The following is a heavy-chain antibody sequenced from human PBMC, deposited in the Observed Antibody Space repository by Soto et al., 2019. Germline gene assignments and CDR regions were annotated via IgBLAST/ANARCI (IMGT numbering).Heavy chain of an antibody. CDR2: MNPNSGNT. CDR1: GYTFTSYD. D-gene: IGHD3-3*01. V-gene: IGHV1-8*01. CDR3: ARAGPTYYDFWSGYSPDGMDV. Sequence: ASVKVSCKASGYTFTSYDINWVRQATGQGLEWMGWMNPNSGNTGYAQKFQGRVTMTRNTSISTAYMELSSLRSEDTAVYYCARAGPTYYDFWSGYSPDGMDVWGKGTTVTVSS. J-gene: IGHJ6*04.